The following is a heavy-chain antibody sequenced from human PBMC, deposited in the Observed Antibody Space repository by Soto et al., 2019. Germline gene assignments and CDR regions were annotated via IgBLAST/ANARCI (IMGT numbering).Heavy chain of an antibody. CDR2: IYYSGST. D-gene: IGHD2-2*01. J-gene: IGHJ3*02. Sequence: QVQLQESGPGLVKPSQTLSLTCTVSGGSISSGGYYWSWIRQHPGKGLEWIGYIYYSGSTYYNPSLKSRVTISVDASKNQFPLKLSSVTAADTAVHYCARDSGCSSTSCYWDDAFDIWGQGTMVTVSS. CDR3: ARDSGCSSTSCYWDDAFDI. CDR1: GGSISSGGYY. V-gene: IGHV4-31*03.